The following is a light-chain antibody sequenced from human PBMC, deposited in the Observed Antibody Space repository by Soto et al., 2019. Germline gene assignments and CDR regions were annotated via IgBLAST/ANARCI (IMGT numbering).Light chain of an antibody. CDR1: QSTPNF. CDR2: AAS. Sequence: DVPTPPSPSSLSASVGGRVTITWRASQSTPNFLNWYREKPGKAPDLLIFAASTLQSWVPSRFSGSGSRTDFAITITSXQPEDSSTYYCHQTYIAPWAFGQVTKVDTK. V-gene: IGKV1-39*01. J-gene: IGKJ1*01. CDR3: HQTYIAPWA.